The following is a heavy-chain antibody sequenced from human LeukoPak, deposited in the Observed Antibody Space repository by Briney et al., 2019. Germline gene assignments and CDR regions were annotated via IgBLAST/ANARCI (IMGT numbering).Heavy chain of an antibody. D-gene: IGHD5-18*01. CDR3: ARGLEEGLWANYYYYYMDV. CDR2: IKQDGSET. V-gene: IGHV3-7*01. CDR1: GFTFSSYW. J-gene: IGHJ6*03. Sequence: GGSLRLSCAASGFTFSSYWMSWVRQAPGKGLEWVANIKQDGSETYYVDSVKGRFTISRDNAKNSLYLQMYSLSVEDTAVYYCARGLEEGLWANYYYYYMDVWGKGTTVTVSS.